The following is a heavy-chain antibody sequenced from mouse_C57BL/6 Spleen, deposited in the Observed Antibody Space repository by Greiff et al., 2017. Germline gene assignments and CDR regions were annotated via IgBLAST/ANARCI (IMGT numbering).Heavy chain of an antibody. J-gene: IGHJ4*01. Sequence: QVQLQQSGAELVRPGASVKLSCKASGYTFTDYYINWVKQRPGQGLEWIARIYPGSGNTYYNEKFKGKATLTAEKSSSTAYMQLSSLTSEDSAVYFCARDDGCWGQGTSVTVSS. CDR3: ARDDGC. CDR1: GYTFTDYY. V-gene: IGHV1-76*01. CDR2: IYPGSGNT. D-gene: IGHD2-3*01.